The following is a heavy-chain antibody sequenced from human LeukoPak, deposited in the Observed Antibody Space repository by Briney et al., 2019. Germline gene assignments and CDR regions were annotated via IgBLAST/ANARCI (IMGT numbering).Heavy chain of an antibody. CDR1: GYSFTSYW. J-gene: IGHJ5*02. CDR3: ARHPPPTYYDILTGYYSYNWFDP. Sequence: GESLKISCKGSGYSFTSYWISWVRQMPGKGLEWMGRIDPSDSYTNYSPSFQGHVTISADKSISTAYLQWSSLKASDTAMYYCARHPPPTYYDILTGYYSYNWFDPWGQGTLVTASS. V-gene: IGHV5-10-1*01. D-gene: IGHD3-9*01. CDR2: IDPSDSYT.